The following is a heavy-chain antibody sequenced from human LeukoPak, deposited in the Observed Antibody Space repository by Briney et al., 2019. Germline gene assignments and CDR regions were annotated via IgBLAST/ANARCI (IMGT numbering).Heavy chain of an antibody. CDR1: GGTFSSYA. D-gene: IGHD6-6*01. CDR2: IIPIFGTA. Sequence: SVKVSCKASGGTFSSYAISWVRQAPGQGLEWMGGIIPIFGTANYAQKFQGRVTMTEDTSTDTAYMELSSLRSEDTAVYYCATSPLAWYPQLEVDYWGQGTLVTVSS. V-gene: IGHV1-69*06. J-gene: IGHJ4*02. CDR3: ATSPLAWYPQLEVDY.